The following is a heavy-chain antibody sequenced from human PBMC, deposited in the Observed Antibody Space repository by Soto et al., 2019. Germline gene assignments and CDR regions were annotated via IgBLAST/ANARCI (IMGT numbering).Heavy chain of an antibody. V-gene: IGHV4-39*01. CDR1: GGSISSSSYY. CDR3: ARPYYGSGSQHSYYYYMDV. D-gene: IGHD3-10*01. CDR2: IYYSGST. J-gene: IGHJ6*03. Sequence: SETLSLTCTVSGGSISSSSYYWGWIRQPPGKGLEWIGSIYYSGSTYYNQSLKSRVTISVDTSKNQFSLKLSSVTAADTAVYYCARPYYGSGSQHSYYYYMDVWGKGTTVTVSS.